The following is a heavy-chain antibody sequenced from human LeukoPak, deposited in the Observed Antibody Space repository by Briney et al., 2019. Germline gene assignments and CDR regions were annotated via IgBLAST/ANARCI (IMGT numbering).Heavy chain of an antibody. V-gene: IGHV3-53*01. CDR2: IYSGGST. J-gene: IGHJ6*02. Sequence: GGSLRLSCAASGFTVSSNYMSWVRQAPGKGLEWVSVIYSGGSTYYADSVKGRFTISRDNSKNTLYLQMNSLRAEDTAVYYCASPGIAAAGPFYYHVMDVWGQGTTVTVSS. CDR3: ASPGIAAAGPFYYHVMDV. D-gene: IGHD6-13*01. CDR1: GFTVSSNY.